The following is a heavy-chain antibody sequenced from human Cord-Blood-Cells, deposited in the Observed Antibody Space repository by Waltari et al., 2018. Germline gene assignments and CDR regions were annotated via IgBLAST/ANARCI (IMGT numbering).Heavy chain of an antibody. V-gene: IGHV4-34*01. Sequence: QVQLQQWGAGLLKPSETLSLTCAVYGGFFSGYYWSWIRQPPGKGLEWMGEINPSESTNYNPCRKRRVPIPVDTSKNQVSLELSSGTAADTAVYSCARGRSADYWGQGTLVTVSS. CDR1: GGFFSGYY. J-gene: IGHJ4*02. CDR2: INPSEST. CDR3: ARGRSADY.